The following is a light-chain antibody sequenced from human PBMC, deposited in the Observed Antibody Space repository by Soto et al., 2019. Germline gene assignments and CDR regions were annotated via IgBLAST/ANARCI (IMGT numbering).Light chain of an antibody. CDR3: QQSYTAHYT. CDR2: GAS. J-gene: IGKJ3*01. Sequence: DIQMTQSSSSLSASVGDAVSLTCRASRSISNYLNWYQQKPGRAPKLLISGASSLQRGVPSRFSGSGSGTTFTLTITSLQHDDFELYFCQQSYTAHYTLGPGTKADIK. CDR1: RSISNY. V-gene: IGKV1-39*01.